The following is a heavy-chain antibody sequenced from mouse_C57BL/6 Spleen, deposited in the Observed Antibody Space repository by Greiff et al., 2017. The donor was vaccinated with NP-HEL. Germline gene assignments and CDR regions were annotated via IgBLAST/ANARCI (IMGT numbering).Heavy chain of an antibody. J-gene: IGHJ3*01. CDR1: GFTFSNYW. V-gene: IGHV6-3*01. Sequence: EVKLVASGGGLVQPGGSMKLSCVASGFTFSNYWMNWVRQSPEKGLEWVAQIRLKSDNYATHYAESVKGRFTISRDDSKRSVYLQMNNLRAEDTGSYYCTDDYDVWCAYWGQGTLVTVSA. D-gene: IGHD2-4*01. CDR2: IRLKSDNYAT. CDR3: TDDYDVWCAY.